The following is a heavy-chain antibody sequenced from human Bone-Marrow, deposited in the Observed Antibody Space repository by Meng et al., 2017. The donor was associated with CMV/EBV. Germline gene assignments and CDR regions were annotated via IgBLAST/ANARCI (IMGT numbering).Heavy chain of an antibody. V-gene: IGHV3-53*01. J-gene: IGHJ4*02. CDR1: GFTVSCNY. Sequence: LSCAASGFTVSCNYMHWVRPAPGKGLEWVSVIYSGGSTYYADSVKGRFTISRDNSKNTLYLQMDSLRAEDTAVYYCARGSRISAAGTWGQGTLVTVSS. CDR3: ARGSRISAAGT. D-gene: IGHD6-13*01. CDR2: IYSGGST.